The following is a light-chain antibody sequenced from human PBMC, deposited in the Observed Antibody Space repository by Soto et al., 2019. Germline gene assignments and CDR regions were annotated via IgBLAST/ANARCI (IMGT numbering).Light chain of an antibody. V-gene: IGKV1-13*02. Sequence: AIQLTQSPSSLSASVGDRVTITCRASQGIRSALAWYQQKPGKAPNLLIYDASSLESGVPSRFSGSGSGTDFTLTISSLQPEDSATYYCQQFDSYPLTFGGGTKVEIK. CDR2: DAS. J-gene: IGKJ4*01. CDR3: QQFDSYPLT. CDR1: QGIRSA.